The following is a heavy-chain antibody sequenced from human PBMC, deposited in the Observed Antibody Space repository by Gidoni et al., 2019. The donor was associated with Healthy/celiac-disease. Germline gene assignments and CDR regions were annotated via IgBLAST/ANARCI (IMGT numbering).Heavy chain of an antibody. CDR1: GFTLSSNY. V-gene: IGHV3-53*01. CDR3: ARVRSSGYGWSADWFDP. CDR2: IYSGGST. Sequence: EVQLVEPGGGLLQPGGSLRLSCAASGFTLSSNYMGWVRQAPGKGLEWVSVIYSGGSTYYADSVKGRFTISRDNSKNTLYLQMNSLRAEDTAVYYCARVRSSGYGWSADWFDPWGQGTLVTVSS. J-gene: IGHJ5*02. D-gene: IGHD5-12*01.